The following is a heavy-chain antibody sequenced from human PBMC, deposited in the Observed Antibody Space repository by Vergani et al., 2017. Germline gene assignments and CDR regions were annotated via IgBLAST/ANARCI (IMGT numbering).Heavy chain of an antibody. J-gene: IGHJ4*02. V-gene: IGHV4-34*01. CDR3: ARGSITGMIPHSKRHTARFNY. CDR1: GGSFSGYY. CDR2: INHSGST. D-gene: IGHD1-20*01. Sequence: QVQLQQWGAGLLKPSETLSLTCAVYGGSFSGYYWSWIRQPPGKGLEWIGEINHSGSTNYNPSLKSRVTISVDTSKNKFSLKLSSVTAADTAVYYCARGSITGMIPHSKRHTARFNYWGQGTLVTVSS.